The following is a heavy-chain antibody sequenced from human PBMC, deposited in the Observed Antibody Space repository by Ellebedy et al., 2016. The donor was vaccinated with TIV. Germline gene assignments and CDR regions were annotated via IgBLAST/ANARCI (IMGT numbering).Heavy chain of an antibody. J-gene: IGHJ6*02. CDR1: GFTFSMFS. V-gene: IGHV3-21*04. D-gene: IGHD2-15*01. Sequence: GESLKISXAASGFTFSMFSMSWVRQAPGKGLEWVSSISDSSSYIYYADSVEGRFTISRDNAKYSLYLQMNSLRVEDTAVYYCARGWRPYYNYYYAMDVWGQGTTVTVSS. CDR3: ARGWRPYYNYYYAMDV. CDR2: ISDSSSYI.